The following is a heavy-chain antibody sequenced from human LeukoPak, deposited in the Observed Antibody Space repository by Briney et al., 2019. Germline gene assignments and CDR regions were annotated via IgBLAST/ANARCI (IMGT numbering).Heavy chain of an antibody. CDR2: IGNSGDNT. J-gene: IGHJ4*02. CDR3: ARRLGYCSRTSCYVAPFDY. V-gene: IGHV3-23*01. CDR1: GFTFSSYS. Sequence: GSLRLSCAASGFTFSSYSMSWVRQAPGKGLEWVSAIGNSGDNTYYADSVKGRFTISRDNFKNTLYLQMNSLRAEDTAIYHCARRLGYCSRTSCYVAPFDYWGQGTLVTVSS. D-gene: IGHD2-2*01.